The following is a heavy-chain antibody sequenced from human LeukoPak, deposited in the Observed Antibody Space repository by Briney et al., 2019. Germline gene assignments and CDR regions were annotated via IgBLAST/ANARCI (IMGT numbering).Heavy chain of an antibody. CDR2: IYGGGSGGST. J-gene: IGHJ4*02. V-gene: IGHV3-53*01. Sequence: GGSLRLSCAASGFSVSSSYMSWVRQAPGKGLEWVSVIYGGGSGGSTSYADSVKGRFTISRDNSKNTLYLQMNSLRAEDTAVDYWARIAAAGPFDYWAQEPRVPVPS. D-gene: IGHD6-13*01. CDR1: GFSVSSSY. CDR3: ARIAAAGPFDY.